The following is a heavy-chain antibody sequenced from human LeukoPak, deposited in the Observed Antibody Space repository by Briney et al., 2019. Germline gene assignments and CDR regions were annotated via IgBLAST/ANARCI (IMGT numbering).Heavy chain of an antibody. J-gene: IGHJ3*02. V-gene: IGHV4-61*02. CDR1: GGSISSGSYY. D-gene: IGHD1-26*01. CDR3: ATEGFVGARVRDI. CDR2: IYTSRST. Sequence: SQTLSLTCTVSGGSISSGSYYWSWIRQPAGKGLEWIGRIYTSRSTNYNPSLKSRVTISVDTSKNQFSLKLSSVTAADTAVHYCATEGFVGARVRDIWGQGTMVTVSS.